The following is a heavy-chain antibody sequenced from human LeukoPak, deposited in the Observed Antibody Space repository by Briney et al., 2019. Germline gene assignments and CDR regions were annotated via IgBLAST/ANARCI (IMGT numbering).Heavy chain of an antibody. CDR1: GFTFSSYW. V-gene: IGHV3-7*01. J-gene: IGHJ6*02. Sequence: GGSLRLSCAASGFTFSSYWMSWVRQAPGKGLEWVANIKQDGSEKYYVDSVKGRFTISRDNAKNSLYLQMNSLRAEDTAVYYCARDVVWGSYRDGYYYYGMDVWGQGTTVTVSS. CDR3: ARDVVWGSYRDGYYYYGMDV. D-gene: IGHD3-16*02. CDR2: IKQDGSEK.